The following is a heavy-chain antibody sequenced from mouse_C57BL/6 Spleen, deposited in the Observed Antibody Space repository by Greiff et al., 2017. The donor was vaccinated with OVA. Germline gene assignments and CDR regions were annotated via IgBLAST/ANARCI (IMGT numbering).Heavy chain of an antibody. J-gene: IGHJ1*03. V-gene: IGHV1-26*01. CDR3: ARRTTVVAHWYFDV. Sequence: SGPELVKPGASVKISCKASGYTFTDYYMNWVKQSHGKSLEWIGDINPNNGGTSYNQKFKGKATLTVDKSSSTAYMELRSLTSEDSAVYYCARRTTVVAHWYFDVWGTGTTVTVSS. CDR2: INPNNGGT. D-gene: IGHD1-1*01. CDR1: GYTFTDYY.